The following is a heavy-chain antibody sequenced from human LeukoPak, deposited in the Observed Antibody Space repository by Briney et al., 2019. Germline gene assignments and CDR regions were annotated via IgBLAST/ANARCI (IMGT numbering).Heavy chain of an antibody. CDR3: ARGPFSRYNWIPQVF. Sequence: ASVKVSCKASGYTFTSYDINWVRQATGQGLEWMGWMNPNSGNTGYAQKFQGRVTITRNTSISTAYMELSSLRSEDTAVYYCARGPFSRYNWIPQVFWGQGTLVTVSS. CDR1: GYTFTSYD. J-gene: IGHJ4*02. V-gene: IGHV1-8*03. D-gene: IGHD1-20*01. CDR2: MNPNSGNT.